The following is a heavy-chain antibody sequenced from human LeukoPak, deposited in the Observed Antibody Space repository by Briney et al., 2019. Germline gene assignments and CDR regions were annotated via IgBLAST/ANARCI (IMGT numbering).Heavy chain of an antibody. CDR1: GFTFSSNA. D-gene: IGHD2-21*01. CDR3: AKDLRGIPFNYFHY. CDR2: ISGSGGST. V-gene: IGHV3-23*01. Sequence: GGSLRLSCAASGFTFSSNAMSWVGQAPGKGLEWVSAISGSGGSTYYADSVKGRFTISRDNSKNTLYLQMNSLSAEDTAVYYCAKDLRGIPFNYFHYWGQGILVTVSS. J-gene: IGHJ4*02.